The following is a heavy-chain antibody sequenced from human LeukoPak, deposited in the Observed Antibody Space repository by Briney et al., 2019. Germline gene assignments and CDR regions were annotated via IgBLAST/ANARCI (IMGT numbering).Heavy chain of an antibody. CDR3: AKGYCSSTSCYHYGMDV. CDR2: ISSSSSYI. CDR1: GFTFSSYS. Sequence: GGSLRLSCAASGFTFSSYSMNWVRQAPGKGLEWVSSISSSSSYIYYADSVKGRFTISRDNAKNSLYLQMNSLRAEDTAVYYCAKGYCSSTSCYHYGMDVWGQGTTVTVSS. J-gene: IGHJ6*02. V-gene: IGHV3-21*04. D-gene: IGHD2-2*01.